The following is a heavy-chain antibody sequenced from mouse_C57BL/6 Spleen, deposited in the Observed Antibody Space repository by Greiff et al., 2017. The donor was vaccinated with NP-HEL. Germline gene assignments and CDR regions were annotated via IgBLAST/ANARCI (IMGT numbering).Heavy chain of an antibody. CDR1: GYTFTSYT. CDR3: ARRYYSNYGYAMDY. Sequence: VKLQQSGAELARPGASVKMSCKASGYTFTSYTMHWVQQRPGQGLEWIGYINPSSGYTKYNQKFKDKATLTADKSSSTAYMQLSSLTSEDSAVYYCARRYYSNYGYAMDYWGQGTSVTVSS. CDR2: INPSSGYT. D-gene: IGHD2-5*01. V-gene: IGHV1-4*01. J-gene: IGHJ4*01.